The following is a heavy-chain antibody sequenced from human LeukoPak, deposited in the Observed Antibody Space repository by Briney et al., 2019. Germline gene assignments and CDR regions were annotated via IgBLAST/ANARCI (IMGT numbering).Heavy chain of an antibody. D-gene: IGHD6-13*01. CDR1: GYTFTSYY. Sequence: GASVKVSCKASGYTFTSYYMHWVRQAPGQGLEWMGIINPSGGSTSYAQKFQGRVTMTRDTSTSTVYMELSSLRSEDTAVYYCARHSRPAAAAQNAEYFQHWGQGTLVTVSS. CDR3: ARHSRPAAAAQNAEYFQH. J-gene: IGHJ1*01. V-gene: IGHV1-46*01. CDR2: INPSGGST.